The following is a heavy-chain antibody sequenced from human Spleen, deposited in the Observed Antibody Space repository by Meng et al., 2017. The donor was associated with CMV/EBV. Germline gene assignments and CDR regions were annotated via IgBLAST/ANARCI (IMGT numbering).Heavy chain of an antibody. V-gene: IGHV4-38-2*02. D-gene: IGHD3-9*01. J-gene: IGHJ5*02. CDR2: IYHSGST. CDR3: ARRHRGYDDSTAYYNGHWFDP. CDR1: GYSISSGYY. Sequence: SETLSLTCTVSGYSISSGYYWGWIRQPPGKGLEWIGSIYHSGSTYYNPSLKSRVTISVDTSKNQFSLKLTSVTAADTAVYYCARRHRGYDDSTAYYNGHWFDPWGQGTLVTVSS.